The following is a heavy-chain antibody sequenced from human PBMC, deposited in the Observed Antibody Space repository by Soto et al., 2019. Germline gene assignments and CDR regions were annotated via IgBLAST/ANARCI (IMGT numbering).Heavy chain of an antibody. CDR1: GFTFSSYS. CDR2: TKNKTNRGTT. Sequence: PGGSLRLSCAASGFTFSSYSMNWICRAPGKGLEWVGFTKNKTNRGTTEYAASVKGRSTVSRDDSKSIAYLQMNSLKTEDTAVYYYTRRADYWGPGTLVTVSS. J-gene: IGHJ4*02. CDR3: TRRADY. V-gene: IGHV3-49*03.